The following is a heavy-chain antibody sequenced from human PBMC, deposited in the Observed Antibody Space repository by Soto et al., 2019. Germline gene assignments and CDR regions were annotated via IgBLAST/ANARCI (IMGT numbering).Heavy chain of an antibody. J-gene: IGHJ5*02. D-gene: IGHD3-3*01. V-gene: IGHV3-21*01. Sequence: GGSLRLSCAASGFTFSSYSMNWVRQAPGKGLEWVSSISSSSSYIYYADSVKGRFTISRDNAKNSLYLQMNSLRAEDTAVYYCARAPITIFGDSNWFDPWGQGTLVTVSS. CDR1: GFTFSSYS. CDR3: ARAPITIFGDSNWFDP. CDR2: ISSSSSYI.